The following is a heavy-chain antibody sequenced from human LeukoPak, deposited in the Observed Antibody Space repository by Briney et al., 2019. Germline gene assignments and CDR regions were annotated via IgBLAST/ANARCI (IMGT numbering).Heavy chain of an antibody. CDR2: ISGSADNT. Sequence: GGSLRLSCTASGYTLSSYAMSWVRQAPGEGLEWVSTISGSADNTNYAEAVKGRFTISRDNSKNTMYLQMNSLRAEDTAVYYCAKQGFGCWGQGTLVTVSS. J-gene: IGHJ4*02. CDR3: AKQGFGC. V-gene: IGHV3-23*01. CDR1: GYTLSSYA.